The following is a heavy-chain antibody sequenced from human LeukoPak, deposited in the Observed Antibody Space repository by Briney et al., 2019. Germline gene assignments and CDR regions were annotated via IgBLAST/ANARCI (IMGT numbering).Heavy chain of an antibody. V-gene: IGHV3-23*01. Sequence: GSLRLSCAASGFIFSSYAMTWVRQAPGKGLEWVSAISDNGGNTYYADSVKGRFTASRDNSKNTVYLQMNSLRAEDTAVHYCAKGKQWLSYFDYWGQGTLVTVSS. D-gene: IGHD6-19*01. CDR2: ISDNGGNT. J-gene: IGHJ4*02. CDR1: GFIFSSYA. CDR3: AKGKQWLSYFDY.